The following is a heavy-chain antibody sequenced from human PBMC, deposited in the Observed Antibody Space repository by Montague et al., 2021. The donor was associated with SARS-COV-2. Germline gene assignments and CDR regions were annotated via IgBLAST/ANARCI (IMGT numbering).Heavy chain of an antibody. D-gene: IGHD3-10*01. CDR2: IYYSGST. CDR3: AGDLRRGLDP. Sequence: SETLSLTCTVSGGSISSSSYYWGWIRQPPGKGLVWIGCIYYSGSTYYNPSLKSRVTISADTSKNQFSLKLSSVTAADTAVYYCAGDLRRGLDPWGQGTLVTVSS. V-gene: IGHV4-39*07. CDR1: GGSISSSSYY. J-gene: IGHJ5*02.